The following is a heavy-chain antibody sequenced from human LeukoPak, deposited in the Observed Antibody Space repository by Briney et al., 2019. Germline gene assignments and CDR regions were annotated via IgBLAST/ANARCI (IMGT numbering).Heavy chain of an antibody. Sequence: ASVKVSCKASGYTFTSYYMHWVRQAPGQGLEWMGIINPSGGSTSYAQKFQGRATMTRDTSTSTVYMELSSLRSEDTAVYYCARDQGEVNWFDPWGQGTLVTVSS. CDR2: INPSGGST. D-gene: IGHD1-26*01. CDR1: GYTFTSYY. V-gene: IGHV1-46*01. J-gene: IGHJ5*02. CDR3: ARDQGEVNWFDP.